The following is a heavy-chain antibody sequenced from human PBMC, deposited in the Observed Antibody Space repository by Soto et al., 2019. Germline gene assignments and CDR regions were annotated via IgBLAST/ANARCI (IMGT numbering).Heavy chain of an antibody. CDR2: ISSYNGDT. CDR1: GYTFTRSG. J-gene: IGHJ6*02. D-gene: IGHD5-12*01. CDR3: GREGVAPYYYYGMDV. V-gene: IGHV1-18*01. Sequence: ASVKVSCKASGYTFTRSGISWVRQAPGQGPEWMGWISSYNGDTNYAQTFQGRVTMTTDTSTSTAYMELRSLGSDDTAVYYCGREGVAPYYYYGMDVWSQGTPVTVSS.